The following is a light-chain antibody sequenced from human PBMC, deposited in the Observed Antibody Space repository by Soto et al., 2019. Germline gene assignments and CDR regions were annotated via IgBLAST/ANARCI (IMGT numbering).Light chain of an antibody. Sequence: ILLTYSAFTLSLSPWERATLSCRAVHRVSSTYLAWYQQKPGQAPRLLIYGTSSRATGIPTRFSGSGSGTDFTLSITRLEPEDFAVYYCQQYETSLGLTFGQGTKVDI. J-gene: IGKJ1*01. V-gene: IGKV3-20*01. CDR3: QQYETSLGLT. CDR1: HRVSSTY. CDR2: GTS.